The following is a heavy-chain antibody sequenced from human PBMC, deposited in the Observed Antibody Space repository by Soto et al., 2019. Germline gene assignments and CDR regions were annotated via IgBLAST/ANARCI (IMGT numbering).Heavy chain of an antibody. V-gene: IGHV4-30-2*01. Sequence: SETLSLTCAVPGGSISSGGYSWSWIRQPPGKGLEWIGYIYHSGSTYYNPSLKSRVTISVDRSKNQFSLKLSSATAADTAVYYCARVPDRWGQGTLVTVSS. CDR2: IYHSGST. J-gene: IGHJ5*02. CDR3: ARVPDR. D-gene: IGHD2-2*01. CDR1: GGSISSGGYS.